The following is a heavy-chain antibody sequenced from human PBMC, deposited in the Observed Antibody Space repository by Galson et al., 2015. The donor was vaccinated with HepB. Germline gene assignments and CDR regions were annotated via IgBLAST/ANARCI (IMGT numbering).Heavy chain of an antibody. CDR1: GYTFTSYA. CDR3: ARPCYGGYGDYEDAFDI. D-gene: IGHD4-17*01. CDR2: INAGNGNT. V-gene: IGHV1-3*01. J-gene: IGHJ3*02. Sequence: SVKVSCKASGYTFTSYAMHWVRQAPGQRLEWMGWINAGNGNTKYSQKFQGRVTITRDTSASTAYMELSSLRSEDTAVYYCARPCYGGYGDYEDAFDIWGQGTMVTVSS.